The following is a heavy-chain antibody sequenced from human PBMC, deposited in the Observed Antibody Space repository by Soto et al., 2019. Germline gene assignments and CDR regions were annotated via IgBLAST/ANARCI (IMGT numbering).Heavy chain of an antibody. V-gene: IGHV4-4*07. CDR2: AYSTGST. J-gene: IGHJ2*01. Sequence: QVHLQESGPGLVKPSETLSLTCTVSGSSITNHYWSWIRQPAGKELEWIGRAYSTGSTNYKPSLRSRVTMSLDTSKMQFSLQLTSVTAADTALYYCARESYSGGVWSFDLWGRGTLVTVSS. CDR1: GSSITNHY. CDR3: ARESYSGGVWSFDL. D-gene: IGHD6-19*01.